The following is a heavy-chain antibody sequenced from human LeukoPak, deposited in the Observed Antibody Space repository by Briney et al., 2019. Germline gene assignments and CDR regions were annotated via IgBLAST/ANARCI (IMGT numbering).Heavy chain of an antibody. CDR2: IYYSGST. D-gene: IGHD2-2*01. Sequence: PSETLSLTCTVSGGSISSYYWSWIRQPPGKGLEWIGYIYYSGSTNYNPSLKSRVTISVDTSKNQFSLKLRSVTAADTAVYYCARSQYQLLDFDPWGQGTLVTVSS. J-gene: IGHJ5*02. CDR1: GGSISSYY. CDR3: ARSQYQLLDFDP. V-gene: IGHV4-59*01.